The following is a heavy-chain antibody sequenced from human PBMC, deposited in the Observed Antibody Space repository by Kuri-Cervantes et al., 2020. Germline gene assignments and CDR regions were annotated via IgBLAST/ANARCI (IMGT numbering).Heavy chain of an antibody. D-gene: IGHD3-10*01. CDR1: GFTFSSYG. CDR3: ARDRRMVRGVIINGHNWFDP. V-gene: IGHV3-33*01. CDR2: IWYDGSNK. J-gene: IGHJ5*02. Sequence: GGSLRLSCAASGFTFSSYGMHWVRQAPGKGLEWVAVIWYDGSNKYYADSVKGRFTISRDNSKNTLYLQMNSLRAEDTAVYYCARDRRMVRGVIINGHNWFDPWGQGTLVTVSS.